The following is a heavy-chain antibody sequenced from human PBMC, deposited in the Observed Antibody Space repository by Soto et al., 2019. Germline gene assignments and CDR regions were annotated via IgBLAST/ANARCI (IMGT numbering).Heavy chain of an antibody. J-gene: IGHJ6*02. CDR3: ARDRLGYSGYDYMSRRNTYYYYYGMDV. D-gene: IGHD5-12*01. CDR2: IIPIFGTA. CDR1: GGTFSSYA. Sequence: GASVKVSCKASGGTFSSYAISWVRQAPGQGLEWMGGIIPIFGTANYAQKLQGRVTITADESTSTAYMELSSLRSEDTAVYYCARDRLGYSGYDYMSRRNTYYYYYGMDVWGQGTTVTVSS. V-gene: IGHV1-69*13.